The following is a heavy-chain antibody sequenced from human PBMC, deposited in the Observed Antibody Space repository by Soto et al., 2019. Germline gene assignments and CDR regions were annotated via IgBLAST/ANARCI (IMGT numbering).Heavy chain of an antibody. V-gene: IGHV3-21*01. CDR3: TRDVYYDSD. CDR2: ISSGNSYI. Sequence: GGSLRLSCAVSGFTFSSYTMHWVRQAPGKGLEWVSSISSGNSYIYYADSVKGRFTISRDNGKNSVYLQMNSLRAEDTAVYYYTRDVYYDSDWGQGTLVTVSS. J-gene: IGHJ4*02. CDR1: GFTFSSYT. D-gene: IGHD3-22*01.